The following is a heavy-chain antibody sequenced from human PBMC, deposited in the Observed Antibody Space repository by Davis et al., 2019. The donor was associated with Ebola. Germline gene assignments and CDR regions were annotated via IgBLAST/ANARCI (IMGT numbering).Heavy chain of an antibody. V-gene: IGHV3-53*04. CDR2: IYSGGST. D-gene: IGHD5-24*01. CDR3: ARGRDGYNFRY. J-gene: IGHJ4*02. CDR1: GFTVSSNY. Sequence: GEPLKISCAASGFTVSSNYMSWVRQAPGKGLEWVSVIYSGGSTYYADSVKGRFTISRHNSKNTLYLQMNSLRAEDTAVYYCARGRDGYNFRYWGQGTLVTVSS.